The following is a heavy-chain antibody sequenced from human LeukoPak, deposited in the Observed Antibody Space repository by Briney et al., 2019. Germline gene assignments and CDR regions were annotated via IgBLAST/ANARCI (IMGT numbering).Heavy chain of an antibody. Sequence: SETLSLTCTVSGGSISPYFWSWIRQPPGKGLEWIGYISCTGNTNYNPSLKSRVTISVDTSKNQFSLQLTSVTAADTAVYYCARDDYRGVINFDPWGQGTLVTVSS. CDR2: ISCTGNT. V-gene: IGHV4-59*01. J-gene: IGHJ5*02. D-gene: IGHD3-10*01. CDR1: GGSISPYF. CDR3: ARDDYRGVINFDP.